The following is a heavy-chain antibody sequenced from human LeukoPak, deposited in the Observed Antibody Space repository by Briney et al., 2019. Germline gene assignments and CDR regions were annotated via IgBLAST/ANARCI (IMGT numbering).Heavy chain of an antibody. CDR1: GFTVSSTY. J-gene: IGHJ5*02. CDR2: IYSGGST. CDR3: ARETGES. Sequence: PGGSLRLSCAASGFTVSSTYMIWVRQAPGKGLEWVSTIYSGGSTYYTDSVKGRFTISRDNSKNTLYLQMNSLRAEDTAVYYCARETGESWGQGILVTVSS. V-gene: IGHV3-66*01. D-gene: IGHD1-26*01.